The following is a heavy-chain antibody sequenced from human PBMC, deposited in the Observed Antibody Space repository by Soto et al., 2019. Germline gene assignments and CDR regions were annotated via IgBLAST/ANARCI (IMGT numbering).Heavy chain of an antibody. V-gene: IGHV4-59*02. CDR1: GGSVINDY. CDR3: ARENWGNSNWFDP. Sequence: SETRSLTCTVSGGSVINDYWSWIRQPPGKGLEWIGYIYDSGSTYYNPSLKSRVTLSVDTSKNQFSLKLRSVTAADTAVYYCARENWGNSNWFDPWGQGTLVTVSS. D-gene: IGHD3-16*01. J-gene: IGHJ5*02. CDR2: IYDSGST.